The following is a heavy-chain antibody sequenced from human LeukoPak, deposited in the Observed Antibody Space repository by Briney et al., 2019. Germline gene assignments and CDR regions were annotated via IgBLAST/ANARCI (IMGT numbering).Heavy chain of an antibody. CDR3: ARTNFWSGYYTVSPHYYYYYMDV. D-gene: IGHD3-3*01. CDR1: GGSFSGYY. J-gene: IGHJ6*03. Sequence: PSETLSLTCAVYGGSFSGYYWSWIRQPPGKGLEWIGEINHSGSTNYNPSLNSRVTISVDTSKNQFSLKLSSVTAADTAVYYCARTNFWSGYYTVSPHYYYYYMDVWGKGTTVTVSS. V-gene: IGHV4-34*01. CDR2: INHSGST.